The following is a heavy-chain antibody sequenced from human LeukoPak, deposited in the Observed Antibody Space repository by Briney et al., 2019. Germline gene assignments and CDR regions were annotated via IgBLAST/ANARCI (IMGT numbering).Heavy chain of an antibody. D-gene: IGHD3-3*01. CDR1: GYTFTGYY. V-gene: IGHV1-2*02. J-gene: IGHJ5*02. CDR3: ARESPTYDFWSGLGPRSNWFDP. Sequence: ASVKVSCKASGYTFTGYYMHWVRQAPGQGLEWMGWINPNSGGTNYAKKFQGRVTMTRDTSMSTAYMELSRLRCDDTAVYYCARESPTYDFWSGLGPRSNWFDPWSQGTLVTVSS. CDR2: INPNSGGT.